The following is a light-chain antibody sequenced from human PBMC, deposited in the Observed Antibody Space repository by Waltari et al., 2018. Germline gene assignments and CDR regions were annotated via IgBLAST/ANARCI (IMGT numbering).Light chain of an antibody. J-gene: IGKJ4*01. V-gene: IGKV1-16*02. CDR3: QQYNTYPPT. Sequence: DIQMTQSPSSLSPSVGDRVIITCRASQGIKTYLAWFQQKPEKAPKSLIYAASTLQSGVSSNFSGSGSGTDFTLTISSLQPEDCATYYCQQYNTYPPTFGGGTRVEI. CDR1: QGIKTY. CDR2: AAS.